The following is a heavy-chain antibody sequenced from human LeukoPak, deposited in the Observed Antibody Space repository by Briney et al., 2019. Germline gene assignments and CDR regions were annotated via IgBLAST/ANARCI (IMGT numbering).Heavy chain of an antibody. D-gene: IGHD2-2*01. V-gene: IGHV3-74*01. CDR2: ININIDGSNT. CDR1: GFTFSSYW. CDR3: AKGVVPAAPPHDAFDI. Sequence: LAGGSLRLSCAASGFTFSSYWMHWVRQAPGKGLVWVSRININIDGSNTRYADSVKGRFTISRDNGKNTLYLQMNSLRAEDTAVYYRAKGVVPAAPPHDAFDIWGQGTMVTVSS. J-gene: IGHJ3*02.